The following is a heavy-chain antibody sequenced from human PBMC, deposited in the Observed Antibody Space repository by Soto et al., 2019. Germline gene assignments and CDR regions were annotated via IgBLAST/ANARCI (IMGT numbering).Heavy chain of an antibody. J-gene: IGHJ4*02. Sequence: GESLKISCAASGFTFSSYAMHWVRQAPGKGLEWVAVISYDGSNKYYADSVKGRFTISRDNSKNTQYLQMNSLRAEDTAVYYCAREVDCTNGVCYTYFDYWGQGTLVTVSS. D-gene: IGHD2-8*01. CDR2: ISYDGSNK. V-gene: IGHV3-30*04. CDR1: GFTFSSYA. CDR3: AREVDCTNGVCYTYFDY.